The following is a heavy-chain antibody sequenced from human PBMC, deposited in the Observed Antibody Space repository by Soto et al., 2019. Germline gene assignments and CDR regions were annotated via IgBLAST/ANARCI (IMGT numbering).Heavy chain of an antibody. CDR1: GFSLTTIGMN. Sequence: QITLKESGPTLVRPTQTLTLTCTLSGFSLTTIGMNVGWIRQPPGKALEWLAVIYWDDDKRYSPSLKSRLTITKDTSKNQVVLTMTNMDPVDTATYYCAHRSIAAADPTNWGQGTLVTVSS. D-gene: IGHD6-13*01. CDR3: AHRSIAAADPTN. V-gene: IGHV2-5*02. CDR2: IYWDDDK. J-gene: IGHJ4*02.